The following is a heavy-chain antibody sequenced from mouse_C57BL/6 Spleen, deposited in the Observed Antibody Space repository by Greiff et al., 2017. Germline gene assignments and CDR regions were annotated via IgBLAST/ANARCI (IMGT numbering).Heavy chain of an antibody. V-gene: IGHV2-2*01. CDR2: IWSGGST. CDR1: GFSLTSYG. D-gene: IGHD2-4*01. CDR3: ARKNYDYDAGDYYAMDY. Sequence: QVQLKESGPGLVQPSQSLSITCTVSGFSLTSYGVHWVRQSPGKGLEWLGVIWSGGSTDYNAAFISRLSISKDNSKSQVFFKMNSLQADDTAIYYCARKNYDYDAGDYYAMDYWGQGTSVTVSS. J-gene: IGHJ4*01.